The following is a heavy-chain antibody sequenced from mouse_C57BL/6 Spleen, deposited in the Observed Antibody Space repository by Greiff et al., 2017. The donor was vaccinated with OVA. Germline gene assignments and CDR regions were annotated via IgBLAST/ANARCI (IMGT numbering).Heavy chain of an antibody. D-gene: IGHD2-4*01. CDR3: ARGERYDYDGYFDY. CDR1: GYAFSSSW. V-gene: IGHV1-82*01. Sequence: QVQLKESGPELVKPGASVKISCKASGYAFSSSWMNWVKQRPGKGLEWIGRIYPGDGDTNYNGKFKGKATLTADKSSSTAYMQLSSLTSEDSAVYFCARGERYDYDGYFDYWGQGTTLTVSS. CDR2: IYPGDGDT. J-gene: IGHJ2*01.